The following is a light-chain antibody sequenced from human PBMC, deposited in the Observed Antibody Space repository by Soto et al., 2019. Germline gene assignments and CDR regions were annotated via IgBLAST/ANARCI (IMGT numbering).Light chain of an antibody. J-gene: IGKJ5*01. Sequence: DIQLTQSPSFLSASVGDRVTITCRASQGISSYLAWYQQKPGKAPRLLIYAASTLQGGVPLRFSGSGSGTEFTLTISNLQPEDFATYYCQKIKRYPSTPLGQGTRLEIK. CDR1: QGISSY. CDR3: QKIKRYPSTP. CDR2: AAS. V-gene: IGKV1-9*01.